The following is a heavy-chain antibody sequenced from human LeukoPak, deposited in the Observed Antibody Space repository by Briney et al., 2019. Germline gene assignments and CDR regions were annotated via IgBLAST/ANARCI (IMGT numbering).Heavy chain of an antibody. CDR3: ARDLLEWPDAFDI. CDR2: IYHSGST. CDR1: GGSISSSNW. D-gene: IGHD3-3*01. Sequence: PSGTLSLTCAVSGGSISSSNWWSWVRQPPGKGLEWIGGIYHSGSTNYNPSLKSRVTISVDKSKNQFSLKLSSVTAADTAVYYCARDLLEWPDAFDIWGQGTMVTVSS. V-gene: IGHV4-4*02. J-gene: IGHJ3*02.